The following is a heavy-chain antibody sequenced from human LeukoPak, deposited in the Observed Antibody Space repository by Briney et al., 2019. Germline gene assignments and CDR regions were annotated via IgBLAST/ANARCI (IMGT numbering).Heavy chain of an antibody. CDR2: INAYNGNT. J-gene: IGHJ3*02. Sequence: GASVKVSCKASGYTLTSYCFSWVRQAPGQGLEWMGWINAYNGNTNYAQKLQGRVTMTTDTSTNTAYMELRSLTSDDTALYYCARDHGPYSASYYPPDAYDICGQGPRVPVSS. CDR3: ARDHGPYSASYYPPDAYDI. V-gene: IGHV1-18*01. D-gene: IGHD1-26*01. CDR1: GYTLTSYC.